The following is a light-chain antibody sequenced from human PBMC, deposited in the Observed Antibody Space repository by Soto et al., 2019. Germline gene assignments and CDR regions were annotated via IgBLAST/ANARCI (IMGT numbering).Light chain of an antibody. V-gene: IGKV1-5*03. CDR3: QQYYRYSPT. J-gene: IGKJ2*01. CDR1: QSIGSW. Sequence: DIQMTQSPSTLSASVGDRVIITCRASQSIGSWLAWYQQKPGKAPKLLIYKASSLESGVPSRFSGSGSGTEFTLTISSLQPDDFATYYCQQYYRYSPTFGQGTKLEIK. CDR2: KAS.